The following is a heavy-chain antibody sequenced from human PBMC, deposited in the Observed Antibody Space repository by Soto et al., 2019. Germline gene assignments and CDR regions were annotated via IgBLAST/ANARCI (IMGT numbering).Heavy chain of an antibody. Sequence: SETLSLTCAIYGASLGGFHWTWLRQAPGKGLEWIGELIHGGSTNYNPSLKGRVSFSLDTSKNQFSLHLMSVTAADTAVYYCARSLLGYDYVRQAWREVGDSFDIWGRGTLVTVSS. CDR1: GASLGGFH. CDR3: ARSLLGYDYVRQAWREVGDSFDI. D-gene: IGHD3-16*01. CDR2: LIHGGST. V-gene: IGHV4-34*12. J-gene: IGHJ3*02.